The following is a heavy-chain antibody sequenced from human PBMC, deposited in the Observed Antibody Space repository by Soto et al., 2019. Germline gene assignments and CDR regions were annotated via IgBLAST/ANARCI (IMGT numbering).Heavy chain of an antibody. CDR3: ASYGSGTSSHRPFDY. CDR2: INPNTGGT. J-gene: IGHJ4*02. D-gene: IGHD3-10*01. CDR1: GYTFTDYY. Sequence: QVQLVQSGAEVKKPGASVKVSCKASGYTFTDYYMHWVRQAPGQGLEWMGWINPNTGGTNYAQKFQGRVTMTRDTSITKGYMELSRLTSDDTAVYYCASYGSGTSSHRPFDYWGQGTLVTVSS. V-gene: IGHV1-2*02.